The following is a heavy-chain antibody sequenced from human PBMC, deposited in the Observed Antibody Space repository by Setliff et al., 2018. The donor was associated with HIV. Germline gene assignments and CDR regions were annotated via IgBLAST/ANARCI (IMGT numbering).Heavy chain of an antibody. CDR1: RFAFSNYA. J-gene: IGHJ5*02. D-gene: IGHD3-10*01. CDR3: AKDRRYYYGSGSYAAET. CDR2: ISGSGIGS. V-gene: IGHV3-23*01. Sequence: HPGGSLRLSCAVSRFAFSNYAMIWVRQAPGKGLEWVSAISGSGIGSYYPDSVKGRFTISRDNSKNTLFLQMNSLRAEDTAVYYCAKDRRYYYGSGSYAAETWGQGTLVTVSS.